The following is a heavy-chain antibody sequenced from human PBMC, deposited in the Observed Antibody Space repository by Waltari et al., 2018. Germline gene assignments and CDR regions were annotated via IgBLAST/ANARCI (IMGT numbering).Heavy chain of an antibody. V-gene: IGHV5-51*01. D-gene: IGHD3-22*01. CDR2: IYPIDSDT. Sequence: EVQLVQSDAEVKKPGESLKISCKGFGYTSSNFWIGWVRQMPGKGLEWMGIIYPIDSDTRYSPSFQGQVTITVDKSINTVHLQWSSLKASDTAMYYCVRRDYYYDVKGSWGQGTLVTVSS. CDR3: VRRDYYYDVKGS. CDR1: GYTSSNFW. J-gene: IGHJ5*02.